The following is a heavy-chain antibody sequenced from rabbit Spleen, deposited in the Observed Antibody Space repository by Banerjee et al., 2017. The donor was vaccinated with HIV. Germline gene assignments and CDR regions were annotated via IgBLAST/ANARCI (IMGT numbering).Heavy chain of an antibody. Sequence: QSLEESGGDMVKPGASLTLTCTASGFSFSTTYYICWVRQAPGKGLEWIGCGYPDGIGSTAYASWAKGRFIMSRTSSTTVTLQMTSLTAADTATYFCARDLVAVIGWNFNLWGPGTLVTVS. CDR2: GYPDGIGST. V-gene: IGHV1S40*01. D-gene: IGHD1-1*01. J-gene: IGHJ4*01. CDR3: ARDLVAVIGWNFNL. CDR1: GFSFSTTYY.